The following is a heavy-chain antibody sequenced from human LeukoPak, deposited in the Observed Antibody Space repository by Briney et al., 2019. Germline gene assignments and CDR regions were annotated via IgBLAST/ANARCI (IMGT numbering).Heavy chain of an antibody. CDR2: ISASGGTT. V-gene: IGHV3-23*01. Sequence: GGSLRSSCAASGFTFNNYAMSWVRQAPGKGLEWVSAISASGGTTYYADSVKGRFTISRDNSENTLFLQMNSLRAEDTAVYYCAKEPREYCSSTSCPNWFDYWGQGTLVTVSS. CDR3: AKEPREYCSSTSCPNWFDY. D-gene: IGHD2-2*01. J-gene: IGHJ5*01. CDR1: GFTFNNYA.